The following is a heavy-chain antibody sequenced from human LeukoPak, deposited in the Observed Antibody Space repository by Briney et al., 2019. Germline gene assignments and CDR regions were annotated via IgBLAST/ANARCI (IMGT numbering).Heavy chain of an antibody. CDR1: GFTFSDYY. CDR2: ISSSGSTT. Sequence: GGSLRLSCAASGFTFSDYYMSWIRQASRKRLECVSYISSSGSTTYYAVSVKGRFTISRDNAKNSLYLQMNSLRAEDTAVYYCARVNLDYGSGSYYSSWGQGTLVTVSS. D-gene: IGHD3-10*01. J-gene: IGHJ4*02. V-gene: IGHV3-11*01. CDR3: ARVNLDYGSGSYYSS.